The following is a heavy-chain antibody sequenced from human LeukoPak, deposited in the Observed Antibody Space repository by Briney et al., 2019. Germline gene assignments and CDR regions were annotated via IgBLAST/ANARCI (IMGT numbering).Heavy chain of an antibody. CDR2: INHSGST. CDR3: ARAKKRGYSYGYFNWFDP. D-gene: IGHD5-18*01. J-gene: IGHJ5*02. V-gene: IGHV4-34*01. CDR1: GGSFSGYY. Sequence: SETLSLTCAVYGGSFSGYYWSWIRQPPGKGLEWIGEINHSGSTNYNPSLKSRVTISVDTSKNQFSLKLSSVTAADTAVYYCARAKKRGYSYGYFNWFDPWGQGTLVTVSS.